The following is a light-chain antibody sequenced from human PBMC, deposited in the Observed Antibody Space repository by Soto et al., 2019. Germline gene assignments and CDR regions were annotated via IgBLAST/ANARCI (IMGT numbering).Light chain of an antibody. J-gene: IGLJ3*02. V-gene: IGLV2-14*01. CDR3: TSYTSNTTWV. Sequence: QSALTQPPSASGSPGQSVTISCAGTSSDVGGYNLVSWYQQHPGKAPKLMIYEVRNRPSGISNRFSASKSGNTASLTISGLQAEDEADYYCTSYTSNTTWVFGGGTKVTVL. CDR1: SSDVGGYNL. CDR2: EVR.